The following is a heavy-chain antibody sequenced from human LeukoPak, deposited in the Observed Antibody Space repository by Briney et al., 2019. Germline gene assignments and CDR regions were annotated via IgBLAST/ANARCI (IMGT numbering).Heavy chain of an antibody. V-gene: IGHV3-21*04. CDR2: ISSSSSYI. CDR1: GFTFSSYS. D-gene: IGHD3-22*01. Sequence: GGSLRLSCAASGFTFSSYSMNWVRQAPGKGLEWVSSISSSSSYIYYADSVKGRFTISRDNAKNSLYLQMNSLRVEDTAVYYCAKDPYYYDSSGYYTSGNYFDYWGQGTLVTVSS. CDR3: AKDPYYYDSSGYYTSGNYFDY. J-gene: IGHJ4*02.